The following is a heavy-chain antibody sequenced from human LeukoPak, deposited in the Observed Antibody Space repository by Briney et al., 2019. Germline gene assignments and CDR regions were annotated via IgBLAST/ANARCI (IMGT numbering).Heavy chain of an antibody. Sequence: SETPSLTCTVSGGSISSSSYYWSWIRQPPGKGLEWIGYIYYSGSTNYNPSLKSRVTISVDTSKNQFSLKLSSVTAADTAVYYCARDYYDSSGYYVGDYWGQGTLVTVSS. CDR2: IYYSGST. D-gene: IGHD3-22*01. CDR1: GGSISSSSYY. CDR3: ARDYYDSSGYYVGDY. V-gene: IGHV4-61*01. J-gene: IGHJ4*02.